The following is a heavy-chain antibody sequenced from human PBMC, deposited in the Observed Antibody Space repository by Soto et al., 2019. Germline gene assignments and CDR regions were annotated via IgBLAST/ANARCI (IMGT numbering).Heavy chain of an antibody. CDR1: GYPFTSYV. D-gene: IGHD3-3*01. V-gene: IGHV1-18*01. CDR3: ARDRPNYDFWSGYYALYYYYGMDV. Sequence: ASLKVSCKSSGYPFTSYVMSWVRQAPGQGLEWMGWISAYNGNTNYAQKLQGRVTMTTDTSTSTAYMELRSLRSDDTAVYYCARDRPNYDFWSGYYALYYYYGMDVWGQGTTVTVSS. CDR2: ISAYNGNT. J-gene: IGHJ6*02.